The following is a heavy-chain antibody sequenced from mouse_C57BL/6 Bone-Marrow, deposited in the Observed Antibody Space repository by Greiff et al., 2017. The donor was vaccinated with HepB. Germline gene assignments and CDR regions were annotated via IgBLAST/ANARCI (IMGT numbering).Heavy chain of an antibody. V-gene: IGHV1-64*01. CDR1: GYTFTSYW. Sequence: QVQLKQPGAELVKPGASVKLSCKASGYTFTSYWMHWVKQRPGQGLEWIGMIHPNSGSTNYNEKFKSKATLTVDKSSSTAYMQLSSLTSEDSAVDYCARGYYYGSSYGYAMDYWGQGTSVTVSS. CDR2: IHPNSGST. D-gene: IGHD1-1*01. CDR3: ARGYYYGSSYGYAMDY. J-gene: IGHJ4*01.